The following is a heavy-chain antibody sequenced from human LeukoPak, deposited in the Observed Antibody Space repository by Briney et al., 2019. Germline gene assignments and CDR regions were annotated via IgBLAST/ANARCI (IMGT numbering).Heavy chain of an antibody. CDR1: GLTVSNNY. CDR3: AGRRVLDASFDY. V-gene: IGHV3-66*02. D-gene: IGHD3-16*01. CDR2: IYSGDNT. J-gene: IGHJ4*02. Sequence: PGGSLRLSCAASGLTVSNNYMSWVRQAPGKGLEWVSVIYSGDNTYYVESAKGRFTISRDNSKNTLFLQMNRLRAEDTAVYYCAGRRVLDASFDYWGQGTLVTVSS.